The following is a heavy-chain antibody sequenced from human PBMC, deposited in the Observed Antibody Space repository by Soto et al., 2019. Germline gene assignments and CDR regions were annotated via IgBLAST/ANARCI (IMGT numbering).Heavy chain of an antibody. J-gene: IGHJ5*02. CDR1: GGSISSGGYY. Sequence: QVQLQESGPGLVKPSQTLSLTCTVSGGSISSGGYYWSWIRQHPGTGLEWIGYIYYSGSTYYNPSLKRRVTISVDMSKNQVSVKLSSVTAADTAVYYCAREQAGYCTNGVCRSNWFDPWGQGTLVTVSS. CDR3: AREQAGYCTNGVCRSNWFDP. V-gene: IGHV4-31*03. CDR2: IYYSGST. D-gene: IGHD2-8*01.